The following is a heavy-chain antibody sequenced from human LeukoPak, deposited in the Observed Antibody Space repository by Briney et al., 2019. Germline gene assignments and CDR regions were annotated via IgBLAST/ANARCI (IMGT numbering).Heavy chain of an antibody. CDR1: GGSISSSSYY. CDR2: IYYSGST. V-gene: IGHV4-39*07. D-gene: IGHD2-15*01. J-gene: IGHJ6*03. Sequence: PSETLSLTCTVSGGSISSSSYYWGWIRQPPGKGLEWIGSIYYSGSTYYNPSLKSRVTISVDTSKNQFSLKLSSVTAADTAVYYCARDVVVVATPFWGYYYYMDVWGKGTTVTVSS. CDR3: ARDVVVVATPFWGYYYYMDV.